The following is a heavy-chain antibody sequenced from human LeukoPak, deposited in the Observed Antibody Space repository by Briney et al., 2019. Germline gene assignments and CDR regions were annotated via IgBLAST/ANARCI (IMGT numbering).Heavy chain of an antibody. CDR2: IIPIFGTA. V-gene: IGHV1-69*13. J-gene: IGHJ4*02. D-gene: IGHD3-10*01. Sequence: SVKVSCKASGGTFSSYAISWVRQAPGQGLEWMGGIIPIFGTANYAQKFQGRVTITADESTSTAYMELSSLRSEDTAVYYCARVDGMVRGVIGFDYWGQGTLVTVSS. CDR1: GGTFSSYA. CDR3: ARVDGMVRGVIGFDY.